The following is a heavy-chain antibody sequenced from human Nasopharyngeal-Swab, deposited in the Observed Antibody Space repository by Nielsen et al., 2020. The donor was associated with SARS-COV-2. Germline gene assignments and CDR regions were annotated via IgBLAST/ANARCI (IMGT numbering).Heavy chain of an antibody. V-gene: IGHV1-2*06. Sequence: ASVNVSCKASGYTFTGYYIHWVRQATGQGLEWMGRINPNSGGTNYAQKFQGRVTMTRDTSITTAYMELSRLRSDDTAVYYCAKTPTHYQLLHYGMDVWGQGTTVTVSS. CDR2: INPNSGGT. J-gene: IGHJ6*02. D-gene: IGHD2-2*01. CDR3: AKTPTHYQLLHYGMDV. CDR1: GYTFTGYY.